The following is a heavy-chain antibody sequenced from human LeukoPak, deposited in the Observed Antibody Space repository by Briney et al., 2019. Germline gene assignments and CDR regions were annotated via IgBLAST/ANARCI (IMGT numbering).Heavy chain of an antibody. Sequence: PGGSVRHSCAASGFTFNNYAMNWVRQAPGKGLEWVSSISGSGDTTYYADSVKGRFTISRDNFKNTLYLQMNYLRAADTAIYYCAKAISSAFYYYGMDVWGQGTTVSVSS. D-gene: IGHD6-19*01. CDR1: GFTFNNYA. CDR2: ISGSGDTT. J-gene: IGHJ6*02. V-gene: IGHV3-23*01. CDR3: AKAISSAFYYYGMDV.